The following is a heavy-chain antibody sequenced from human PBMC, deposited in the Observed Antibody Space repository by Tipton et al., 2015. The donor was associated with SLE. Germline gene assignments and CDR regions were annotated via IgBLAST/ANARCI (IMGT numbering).Heavy chain of an antibody. Sequence: GSLRLSCAASGFTFSSYALSGVRQAPGKGLDWVSAISGRGGSTYYADSVKGRFTISRDNAKNTLYLQMNSLRAEDTAVYYCARLSYGSGGFDYWGQGTLVTVSS. J-gene: IGHJ4*02. D-gene: IGHD5-18*01. CDR1: GFTFSSYA. CDR3: ARLSYGSGGFDY. V-gene: IGHV3-23*01. CDR2: ISGRGGST.